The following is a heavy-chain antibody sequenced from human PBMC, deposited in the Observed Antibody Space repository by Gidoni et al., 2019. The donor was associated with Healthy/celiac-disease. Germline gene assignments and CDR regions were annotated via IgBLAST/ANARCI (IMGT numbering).Heavy chain of an antibody. Sequence: EVQLLESGGGLVQPGGSLRLSCAASGFTLSSYAMSLVRQAPGKGLEWVSAISGSGGSTYYADSVKGQFTISRDNSKNTLYLQMNSLRAEDTAVYYCAKDRIVVVTAIHDYWGQGTLVTVSS. V-gene: IGHV3-23*01. J-gene: IGHJ4*02. D-gene: IGHD2-21*02. CDR2: ISGSGGST. CDR3: AKDRIVVVTAIHDY. CDR1: GFTLSSYA.